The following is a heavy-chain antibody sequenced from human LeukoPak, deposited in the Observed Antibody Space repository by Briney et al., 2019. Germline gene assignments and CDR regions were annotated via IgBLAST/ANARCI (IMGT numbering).Heavy chain of an antibody. CDR1: GYTLTELS. J-gene: IGHJ4*02. V-gene: IGHV1-24*01. Sequence: ASVKVSCRVSGYTLTELSMHWVRQAPGKGLEWMGGFDPEDGETIYAQKFQGRVTMTRDTSTSTVYMELSSLRSEDTAVYYCARGSGSYHSLYYFDYWGQGTLVTVSS. CDR2: FDPEDGET. D-gene: IGHD1-26*01. CDR3: ARGSGSYHSLYYFDY.